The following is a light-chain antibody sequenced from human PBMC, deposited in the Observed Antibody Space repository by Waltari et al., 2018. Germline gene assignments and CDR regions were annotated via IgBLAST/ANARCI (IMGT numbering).Light chain of an antibody. CDR3: AAWDDSLKGWV. CDR1: SSNIGTTP. J-gene: IGLJ3*02. Sequence: QSVLTQPPSASGTPGQRVTISCSGGSSNIGTTPVNWYQQLPGTAPKLPIYANNHRPPGVPDRFSGSKSGTSASLAISGLQVEDEADYYCAAWDDSLKGWVFGGGTKVTVL. CDR2: ANN. V-gene: IGLV1-44*01.